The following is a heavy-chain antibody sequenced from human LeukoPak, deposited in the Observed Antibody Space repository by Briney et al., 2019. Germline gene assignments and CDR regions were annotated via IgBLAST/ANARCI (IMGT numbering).Heavy chain of an antibody. CDR3: ARDPSYGGNIDR. CDR2: IIPIFGTA. D-gene: IGHD4-23*01. Sequence: GASVTVSCKASGGTFSSYAISWVRQAPGQGLEWMGGIIPIFGTANYAQKFQGRVTITADESTSTAYMELSGLRSEDTAVYYCARDPSYGGNIDRWGQGTLVTVSS. V-gene: IGHV1-69*13. CDR1: GGTFSSYA. J-gene: IGHJ5*02.